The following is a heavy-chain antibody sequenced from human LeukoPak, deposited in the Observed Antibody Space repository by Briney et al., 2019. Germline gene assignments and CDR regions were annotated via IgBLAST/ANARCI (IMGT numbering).Heavy chain of an antibody. Sequence: PSETLSLTCTVSGVSISNGNWWSWVRQPPGKGLEWIGEIYRTGSANYNPSLKSRVTISVDKSKNQFSLSLNSVTAADTAVYYCVRCGSYCLDYWGQGTLVTVSS. CDR2: IYRTGSA. V-gene: IGHV4-4*02. D-gene: IGHD1-26*01. J-gene: IGHJ4*02. CDR3: VRCGSYCLDY. CDR1: GVSISNGNW.